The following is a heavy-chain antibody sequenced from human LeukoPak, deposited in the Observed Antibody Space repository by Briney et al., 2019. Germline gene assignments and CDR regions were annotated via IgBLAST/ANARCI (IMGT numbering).Heavy chain of an antibody. CDR2: FDPEDGET. CDR3: ATNGISDNFDWLLIDY. J-gene: IGHJ4*02. Sequence: GGSLRLSCAASGFTFSSFGMHWVRQAPGKGLEWMGGFDPEDGETIYAQKFQGRVTMTEDTSTDTAYMELSSLRSEDTAVYYCATNGISDNFDWLLIDYWGQGTLVTVSS. V-gene: IGHV1-24*01. CDR1: GFTFSSFG. D-gene: IGHD3-9*01.